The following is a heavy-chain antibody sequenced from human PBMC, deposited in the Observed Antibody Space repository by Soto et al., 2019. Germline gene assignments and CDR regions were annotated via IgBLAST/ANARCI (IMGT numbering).Heavy chain of an antibody. D-gene: IGHD4-17*01. CDR2: IYYSGST. Sequence: SETLCLTCTVSGASISRYYWSWIRQPPGKGLKWIGYIYYSGSTSYNPSLKGRVTLSVDTSKNQFSLKLSSVTAADTVVFFCFSHCVSDYGNYDLFDYWGLGTLVTVSS. J-gene: IGHJ4*02. V-gene: IGHV4-59*08. CDR3: FSHCVSDYGNYDLFDY. CDR1: GASISRYY.